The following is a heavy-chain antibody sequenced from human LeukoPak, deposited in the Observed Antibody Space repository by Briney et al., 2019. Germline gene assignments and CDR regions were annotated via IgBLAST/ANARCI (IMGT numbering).Heavy chain of an antibody. CDR1: GYTFTSYY. D-gene: IGHD3-22*01. CDR3: ARGPGPADDGGGYCFDY. J-gene: IGHJ4*02. V-gene: IGHV1-46*01. CDR2: INPSGGST. Sequence: GASVKVSCTASGYTFTSYYLYWVRQAPGQGLEWMGVINPSGGSTTSAQKFQDRVTMTRDTSTSTVHMELRSLRSEDTAVYYCARGPGPADDGGGYCFDYWGQGTLVTVSS.